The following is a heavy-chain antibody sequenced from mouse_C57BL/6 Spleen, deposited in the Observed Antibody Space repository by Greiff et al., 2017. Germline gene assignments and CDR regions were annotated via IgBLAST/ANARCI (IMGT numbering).Heavy chain of an antibody. CDR2: INPSNGGT. J-gene: IGHJ4*01. CDR3: ARSAYYGSSPYAMDY. D-gene: IGHD1-1*01. Sequence: VQLQQPGTELVKPGASVKLSCKASGYTFTSYWMHWVKQRPGQGLEWIGNINPSNGGTNYNEKFKSKATLTVAKSSSTAYMQLSSLTSEDSAVYYCARSAYYGSSPYAMDYWGQGPSVTVSS. V-gene: IGHV1-53*01. CDR1: GYTFTSYW.